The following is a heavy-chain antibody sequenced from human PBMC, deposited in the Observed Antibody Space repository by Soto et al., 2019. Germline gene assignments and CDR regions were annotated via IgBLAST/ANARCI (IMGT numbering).Heavy chain of an antibody. CDR3: ARDGSLGDSSGYYYGMGY. V-gene: IGHV1-18*01. J-gene: IGHJ4*02. D-gene: IGHD3-22*01. Sequence: QVQLVQSGAEVRKPGASVKVSCKASGYTFNNYGFNWVRQAPGQGLEWMAWINAYNGDTNYAQKVQGRVNVTTDRSTSTAYMELRSLRSDDTAVYYCARDGSLGDSSGYYYGMGYWGQGTLVTVSS. CDR1: GYTFNNYG. CDR2: INAYNGDT.